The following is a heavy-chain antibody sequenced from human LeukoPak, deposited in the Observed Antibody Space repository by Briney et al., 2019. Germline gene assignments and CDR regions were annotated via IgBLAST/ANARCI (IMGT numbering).Heavy chain of an antibody. CDR1: GFTFSSYA. CDR2: ISGSGGST. J-gene: IGHJ5*02. CDR3: ARQTTYYDFWSGYNGSTTFDP. V-gene: IGHV3-23*01. Sequence: PGGSLRLSCAASGFTFSSYAMSWVRQAPGKGLEWVSAISGSGGSTYYADSVKGRFTISRDNSKNTLYLQMNSLRAEDTAVYYCARQTTYYDFWSGYNGSTTFDPWGQGTLVTVSS. D-gene: IGHD3-3*01.